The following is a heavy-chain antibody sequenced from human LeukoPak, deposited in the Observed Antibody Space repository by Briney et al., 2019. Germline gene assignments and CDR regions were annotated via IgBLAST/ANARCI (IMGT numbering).Heavy chain of an antibody. Sequence: SETLSLTCAVYGGSFSGYYWSWIRQPPGKGLEWIGEINHSGSTNYNPSLKSRVTISVDTSKNQFSLKLSSVTAADTAVYYCAREGIAAAATYYFDYWGQGTLVTVSS. CDR3: AREGIAAAATYYFDY. J-gene: IGHJ4*02. D-gene: IGHD6-13*01. CDR2: INHSGST. CDR1: GGSFSGYY. V-gene: IGHV4-34*01.